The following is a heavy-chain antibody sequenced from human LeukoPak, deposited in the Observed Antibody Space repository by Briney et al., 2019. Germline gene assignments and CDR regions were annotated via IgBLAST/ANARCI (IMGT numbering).Heavy chain of an antibody. Sequence: SETLSLTCAVYGGSFSGYYWSWIRQPPGKGLEWIGEINHSGSTNYNPSLKSRVTISVDTSKNQFSLKLSSVAAADTAVYYCARLGPYYDYVWGSYRMPYYFDYWGQGTLVTVSS. V-gene: IGHV4-34*01. CDR2: INHSGST. CDR3: ARLGPYYDYVWGSYRMPYYFDY. J-gene: IGHJ4*02. D-gene: IGHD3-16*02. CDR1: GGSFSGYY.